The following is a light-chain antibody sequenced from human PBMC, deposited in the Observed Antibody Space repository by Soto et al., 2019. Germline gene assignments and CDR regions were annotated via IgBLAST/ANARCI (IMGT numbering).Light chain of an antibody. CDR1: SNDVGGYNY. CDR3: SSFAVSNSFV. Sequence: QSVLTQPPSASWSPGQSVTISCTGTSNDVGGYNYVSWYQQHPGKAPKLMIYEVNKRPSGVPDRFSGSKSGNTASLTFSGLQAEDEADYYCSSFAVSNSFVFGTGTKVTVL. V-gene: IGLV2-8*01. CDR2: EVN. J-gene: IGLJ1*01.